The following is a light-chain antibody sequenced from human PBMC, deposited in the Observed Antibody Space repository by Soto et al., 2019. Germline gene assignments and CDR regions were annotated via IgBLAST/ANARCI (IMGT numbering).Light chain of an antibody. CDR2: GAS. V-gene: IGKV3-20*01. CDR1: QSVSSNY. J-gene: IGKJ1*01. Sequence: EIVLTQSPGTLSLSPGERATLSFRASQSVSSNYLAWYQQKPGQAPRLLIYGASSRATGIPDRFSGSGSGTDFTLTISRLEPEDFAVYYCQQYGGSPWTFGQGTKVDIK. CDR3: QQYGGSPWT.